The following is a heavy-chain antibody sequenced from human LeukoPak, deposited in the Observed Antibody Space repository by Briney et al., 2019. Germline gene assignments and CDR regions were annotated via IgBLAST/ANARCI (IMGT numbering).Heavy chain of an antibody. Sequence: GGSLRLSCAASGFTFSSYWMSWVRQAPGKGLEWVANIKQDGSEKYYVDSVKGRFTISRDNAKNSLYLQMNSLRAEDTAVYYCAREAFKDAGYYMDVWGKGTTVTVSS. J-gene: IGHJ6*03. CDR3: AREAFKDAGYYMDV. D-gene: IGHD2-15*01. CDR2: IKQDGSEK. CDR1: GFTFSSYW. V-gene: IGHV3-7*01.